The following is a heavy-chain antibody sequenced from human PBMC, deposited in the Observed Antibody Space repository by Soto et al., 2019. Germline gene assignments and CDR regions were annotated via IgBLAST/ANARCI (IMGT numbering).Heavy chain of an antibody. CDR1: GGSISSGGYY. V-gene: IGHV4-31*03. CDR3: ARDRDSNDYGDWFDP. CDR2: IYYSGST. J-gene: IGHJ5*02. D-gene: IGHD4-17*01. Sequence: QVQLQESGPGLVKPSQTLSLTCTVSGGSISSGGYYWSWIRQHPGKGLEWIGYIYYSGSTYYNPSLKSRVTKSVDTSKNQFSLKLSSVTAADTAVYYCARDRDSNDYGDWFDPWGQGTLVTVSS.